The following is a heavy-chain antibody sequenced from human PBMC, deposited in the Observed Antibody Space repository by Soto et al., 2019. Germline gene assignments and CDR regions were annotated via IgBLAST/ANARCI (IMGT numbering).Heavy chain of an antibody. Sequence: VQLVESGGGLVQPGGSLRLSCATSGFILSDCAMNWVRQAPGKGLGWVSYISSSSSAIDYADSVKGRFTVSRDNDRNSLYLQMNSLRAEDTAVYYCARDLSCGSNWYYSMDVLGKGTTGTVSS. V-gene: IGHV3-48*01. CDR1: GFILSDCA. D-gene: IGHD7-27*01. J-gene: IGHJ6*03. CDR2: ISSSSSAI. CDR3: ARDLSCGSNWYYSMDV.